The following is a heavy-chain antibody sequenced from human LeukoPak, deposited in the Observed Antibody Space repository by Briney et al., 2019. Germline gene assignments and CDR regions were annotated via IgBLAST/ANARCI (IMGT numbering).Heavy chain of an antibody. V-gene: IGHV4-59*08. D-gene: IGHD6-25*01. J-gene: IGHJ3*02. CDR3: ARHKEAEGGYANPDAFDI. Sequence: SETLSLTCTVSGGSISSYYWSWIRQPPGKGLEWIGYIYYSGSTNYNPSLKSRVTISVDTSKNQFSLKLSSVTAADTAVYYCARHKEAEGGYANPDAFDIWGQGTMVTVSS. CDR2: IYYSGST. CDR1: GGSISSYY.